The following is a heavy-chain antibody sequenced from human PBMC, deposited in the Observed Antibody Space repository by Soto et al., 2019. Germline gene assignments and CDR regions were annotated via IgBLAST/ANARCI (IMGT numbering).Heavy chain of an antibody. J-gene: IGHJ4*02. CDR1: GFSLSNTRMG. V-gene: IGHV2-26*01. CDR3: ERMGDYVWGPYRHYDF. CDR2: IFSNDEK. Sequence: QVTLKESGPVLVKPTETLTLTCTVSGFSLSNTRMGVSWIRQPPGKALEWLAHIFSNDEKSYNTSLKSRLTISKDTSKSQVVLTMTNMDPVDTATYYCERMGDYVWGPYRHYDFWGQGTLVTVSS. D-gene: IGHD3-16*02.